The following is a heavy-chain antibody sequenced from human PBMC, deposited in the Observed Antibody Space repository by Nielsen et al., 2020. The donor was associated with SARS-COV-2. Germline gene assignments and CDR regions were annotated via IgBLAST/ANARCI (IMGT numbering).Heavy chain of an antibody. V-gene: IGHV3-33*01. CDR2: IWYDGRKK. Sequence: GESLKISCAASGFTFSSYGMNWVRQAPGKGLEWVAVIWYDGRKKYHADSVKGRFTISRDNSKNTLYLQMNSLRAEDTAVYYCARDLDYYGMDVWGQGTTVTVSS. CDR3: ARDLDYYGMDV. J-gene: IGHJ6*02. CDR1: GFTFSSYG.